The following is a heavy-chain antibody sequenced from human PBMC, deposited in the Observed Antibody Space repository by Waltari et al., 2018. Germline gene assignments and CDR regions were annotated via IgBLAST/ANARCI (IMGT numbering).Heavy chain of an antibody. CDR1: GFTFSSAW. J-gene: IGHJ4*02. CDR2: IKSKKYVHTT. V-gene: IGHV3-15*01. D-gene: IGHD5-12*01. CDR3: STGYTRTWHDGY. Sequence: EVQLVESGGGLVKPGGSLRLSCAASGFTFSSAWIGWVRQASGKGREGVCLIKSKKYVHTTAHAAPVKGRFTISRDDSQNTLYLQISSLKTEDTAVYFCSTGYTRTWHDGYWGQGTLVTVSS.